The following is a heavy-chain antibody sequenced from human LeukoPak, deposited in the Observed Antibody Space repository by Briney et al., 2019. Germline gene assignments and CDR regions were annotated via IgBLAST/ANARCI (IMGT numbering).Heavy chain of an antibody. J-gene: IGHJ6*02. CDR3: ARGARYYSAVEV. V-gene: IGHV3-30-3*01. CDR2: ISYDGSNK. Sequence: PGGSLRLSCAASGFTFSSYAMHWVRQAPGKGLEWVAVISYDGSNKYYADSVKGRFTISRDNSKNTLYLQMNSLRAEDTALYYCARGARYYSAVEVWGQGTAVTVSS. CDR1: GFTFSSYA.